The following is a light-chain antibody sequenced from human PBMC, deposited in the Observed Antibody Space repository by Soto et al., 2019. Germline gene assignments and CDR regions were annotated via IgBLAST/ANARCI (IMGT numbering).Light chain of an antibody. J-gene: IGKJ1*01. CDR3: QQYHTYPWT. V-gene: IGKV1-39*01. CDR2: AAS. CDR1: QSISSY. Sequence: DIQMTQSPSSLSASVGDRVTITCRASQSISSYLNWYQQKPGKAPKLLIYAASSLQSGVPSRFSGSGSGTDFTLTISSLQPDDFATYFCQQYHTYPWTFGQGTKVEIK.